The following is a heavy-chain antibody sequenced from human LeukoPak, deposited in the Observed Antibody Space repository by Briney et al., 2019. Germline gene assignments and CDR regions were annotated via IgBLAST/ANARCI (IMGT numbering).Heavy chain of an antibody. CDR1: GGTFSSYA. V-gene: IGHV1-69*05. Sequence: SVKVSCKASGGTFSSYAISWVRQAPGQGLEWMGRSIPIFGTANYAQKFQGRVTITTDESTSTAYMELSSLRSEDTAVYYCARGSYYDSSGYYDYFDYWGQGTLVTVSS. D-gene: IGHD3-22*01. J-gene: IGHJ4*02. CDR2: SIPIFGTA. CDR3: ARGSYYDSSGYYDYFDY.